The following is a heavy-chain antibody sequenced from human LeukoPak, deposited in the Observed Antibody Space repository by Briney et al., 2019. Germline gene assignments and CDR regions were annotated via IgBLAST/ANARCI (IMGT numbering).Heavy chain of an antibody. CDR3: AKRATVITFGHCDY. V-gene: IGHV3-23*01. CDR2: ISDSGGST. J-gene: IGHJ4*02. CDR1: GFTFSSYG. Sequence: GGSLRLSCAASGFTFSSYGMSWVRQAPGKGLEWVSAISDSGGSTYYADSVKGRFTISRDNSKNTLYLQMNSLRAEDTAVYYCAKRATVITFGHCDYWGQGTLVTVSS. D-gene: IGHD3-16*01.